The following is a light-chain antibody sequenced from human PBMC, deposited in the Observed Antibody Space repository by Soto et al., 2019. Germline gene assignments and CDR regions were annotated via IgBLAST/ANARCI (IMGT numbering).Light chain of an antibody. CDR3: QSYDSSLSGHSYV. Sequence: QSVLTQPPSVSGAPGQRVTISCTGSSSNIGAGYDVHWYQQLPGTAPKLLIYGNSNRPSGVPDRFSGSKSGTSASLAITGLQAEDEADYYCQSYDSSLSGHSYVFGTGTKLTVL. CDR1: SSNIGAGYD. J-gene: IGLJ1*01. V-gene: IGLV1-40*01. CDR2: GNS.